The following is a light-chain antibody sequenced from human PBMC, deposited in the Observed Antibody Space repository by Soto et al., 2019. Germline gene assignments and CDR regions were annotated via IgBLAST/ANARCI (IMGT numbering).Light chain of an antibody. J-gene: IGKJ4*01. Sequence: DIVMTQSPDYLSVSLGETATINCNSSQSVLFNSNNKHYLAWYQQKAGQSPRLLLYWASAREVGVPDRFSGSGSGTDFTLTITSRQAEDVAVYYCQQYYTTPLTFGGGTKVELK. V-gene: IGKV4-1*01. CDR2: WAS. CDR3: QQYYTTPLT. CDR1: QSVLFNSNNKHY.